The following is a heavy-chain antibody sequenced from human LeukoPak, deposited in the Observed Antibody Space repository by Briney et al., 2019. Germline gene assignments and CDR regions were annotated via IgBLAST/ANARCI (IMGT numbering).Heavy chain of an antibody. J-gene: IGHJ3*02. CDR3: ARMGGSHAFDI. CDR1: GFTFSSYG. Sequence: GGSLRLSCAASGFTFSSYGMHWVRQAPGKGLEWVAVIWYDGSNKYYADSVKGRFTISRDNSKNTLYLQMYSLRAEDTAVYYCARMGGSHAFDIWGQGTMVTVSS. V-gene: IGHV3-33*01. CDR2: IWYDGSNK. D-gene: IGHD1-26*01.